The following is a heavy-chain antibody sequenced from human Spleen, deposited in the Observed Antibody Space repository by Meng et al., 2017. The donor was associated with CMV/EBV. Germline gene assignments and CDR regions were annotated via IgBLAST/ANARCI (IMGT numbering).Heavy chain of an antibody. CDR2: ISAIGDDT. J-gene: IGHJ5*02. CDR1: GGTFSSYT. Sequence: SCKASGGTFSSYTFNWVRQAPGKGLQWVSVISAIGDDTNYADSVKGRFTISRDNAKKNLHLQMNSLGVDDTVIYFGAKGGTGCSGTTCYGGGFDTWGQGALVTVSS. CDR3: AKGGTGCSGTTCYGGGFDT. D-gene: IGHD2-2*01. V-gene: IGHV3-23*01.